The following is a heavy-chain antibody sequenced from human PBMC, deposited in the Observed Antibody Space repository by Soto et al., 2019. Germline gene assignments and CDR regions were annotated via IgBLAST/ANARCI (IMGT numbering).Heavy chain of an antibody. CDR1: GYTFTSYD. D-gene: IGHD2-15*01. CDR2: MNPNSGNT. Sequence: ASVKVSCKASGYTFTSYDINWVRQATGQGLEWMGWMNPNSGNTGYAQKFQGRVTMTRNTYISTAYMELSSLRSEDTAVYYCARGLVVAATNDAFDIWGQGTMVTVSS. J-gene: IGHJ3*02. V-gene: IGHV1-8*01. CDR3: ARGLVVAATNDAFDI.